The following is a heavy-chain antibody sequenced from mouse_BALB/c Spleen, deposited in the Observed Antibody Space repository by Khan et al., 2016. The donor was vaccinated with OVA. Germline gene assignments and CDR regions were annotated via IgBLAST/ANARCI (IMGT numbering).Heavy chain of an antibody. CDR3: GRRSV. CDR2: ITYSGST. CDR1: GYSITSDYA. Sequence: EVKLLESGPGLVKPSQSLSLTCTVTGYSITSDYAWNWIRQFPGNKLEWMGFITYSGSTSYNPSLKSRISISRDTSKNQFCLQLDSVTTEDTATYFCGRRSVWGAGTTVTVSS. V-gene: IGHV3-2*02. J-gene: IGHJ1*01.